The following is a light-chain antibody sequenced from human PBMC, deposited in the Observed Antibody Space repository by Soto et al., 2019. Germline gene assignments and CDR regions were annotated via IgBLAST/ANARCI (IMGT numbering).Light chain of an antibody. Sequence: QSALTQPPSASGTPGQRVTISCSGSSSNIGSNTVNWYRQLPGTAPKLLIYSNNQRPSGVPDRFSGSKSGTSASLAISGLQSEDEADYYCAAWDDSLNGPYVFGTGTKVTVL. CDR1: SSNIGSNT. CDR3: AAWDDSLNGPYV. J-gene: IGLJ1*01. V-gene: IGLV1-44*01. CDR2: SNN.